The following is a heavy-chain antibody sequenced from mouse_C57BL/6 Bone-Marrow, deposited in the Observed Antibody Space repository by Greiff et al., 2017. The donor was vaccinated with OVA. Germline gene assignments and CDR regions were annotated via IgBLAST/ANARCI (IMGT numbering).Heavy chain of an antibody. D-gene: IGHD1-1*01. CDR3: AREDYGSSYGAWFAY. Sequence: VHLVESGPELVKPGASVKLSCKASGYTFTSYDINWVKQRPGQGLEWIGWIYPRDGSTKYNEKFKGKATLTVDTSSSTAYMELHSLTSEDSAVYFCAREDYGSSYGAWFAYWGQGTLVTVSA. V-gene: IGHV1-85*01. J-gene: IGHJ3*01. CDR1: GYTFTSYD. CDR2: IYPRDGST.